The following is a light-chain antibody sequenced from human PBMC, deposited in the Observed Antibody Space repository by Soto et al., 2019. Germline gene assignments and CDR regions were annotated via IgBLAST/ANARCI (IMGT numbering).Light chain of an antibody. V-gene: IGKV1-5*01. Sequence: DFQMTQSPSTLSASVGDRVTITCRASQSISNWLAWYQQKPGKAPKLLIYDASSLESGVPSRFSGSGSGTESTLTISSLQPDDFATYYCQQYSSHWTFGQGTKVDIK. CDR1: QSISNW. CDR3: QQYSSHWT. J-gene: IGKJ1*01. CDR2: DAS.